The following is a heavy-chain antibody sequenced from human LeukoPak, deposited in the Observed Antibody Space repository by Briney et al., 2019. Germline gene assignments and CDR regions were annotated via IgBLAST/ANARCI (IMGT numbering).Heavy chain of an antibody. V-gene: IGHV3-23*01. D-gene: IGHD1-14*01. Sequence: GGSLRLSCAASGFTFRRRGMSWVRQAPGKGLEWVSSISGSGGSTFYGDSVKGRFTISRDNSKNTLYLQMNSLRAEDTAVYYCARETGYNDYWGQGTLVTVSS. CDR3: ARETGYNDY. J-gene: IGHJ4*02. CDR1: GFTFRRRG. CDR2: ISGSGGST.